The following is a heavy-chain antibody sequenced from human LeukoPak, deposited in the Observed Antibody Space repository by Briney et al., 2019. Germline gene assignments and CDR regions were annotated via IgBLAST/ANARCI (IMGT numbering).Heavy chain of an antibody. D-gene: IGHD1-26*01. CDR1: GGTFSSYA. CDR2: IIPILGIA. CDR3: ARSHSGSYFGGSD. J-gene: IGHJ4*02. V-gene: IGHV1-69*04. Sequence: GASVKVSCKASGGTFSSYAISWVRQAPGQGLEWMGRIIPILGIANYAQKFQGRVTITADKSTSTAYMELSSLRSEDTAVYYCARSHSGSYFGGSDWGQGTLVTVSS.